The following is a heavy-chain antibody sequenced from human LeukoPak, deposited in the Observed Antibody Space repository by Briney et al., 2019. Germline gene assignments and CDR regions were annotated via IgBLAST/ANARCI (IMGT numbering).Heavy chain of an antibody. V-gene: IGHV3-20*04. Sequence: GGSLRLSCAASGFTFDDYGMSWVRQAPGKRLEWVSGINWNGGSTGYADSVKGRFTISRDNAKNSLYLQMNSLRAEDTALYYCARDVGYCSSTSCPPTWGQGTMVTVSS. D-gene: IGHD2-2*01. CDR1: GFTFDDYG. CDR2: INWNGGST. CDR3: ARDVGYCSSTSCPPT. J-gene: IGHJ3*01.